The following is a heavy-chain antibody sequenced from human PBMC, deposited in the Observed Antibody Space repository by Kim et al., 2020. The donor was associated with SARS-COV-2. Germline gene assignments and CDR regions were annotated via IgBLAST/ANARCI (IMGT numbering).Heavy chain of an antibody. V-gene: IGHV5-10-1*01. J-gene: IGHJ3*02. D-gene: IGHD2-21*01. CDR1: GYSFTSYW. Sequence: GESLKISCKGSGYSFTSYWISWVRQMPGKGLEWMGRIDPSDSYTNYSPSFQGHVTISADKSISTAYLQWSSLKASDTAMYYCARLKSLDRIFLPYAFDIWGQGTMVTVSS. CDR3: ARLKSLDRIFLPYAFDI. CDR2: IDPSDSYT.